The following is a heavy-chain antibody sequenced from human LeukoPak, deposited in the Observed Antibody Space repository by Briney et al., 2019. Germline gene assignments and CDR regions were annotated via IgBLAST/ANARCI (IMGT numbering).Heavy chain of an antibody. D-gene: IGHD6-13*01. V-gene: IGHV3-21*01. CDR1: GFTFSSYS. Sequence: GGSLRLSCAASGFTFSSYSMNWVRQAPGKGLEWVSSISSSSSYIYYADSVKGRFTISRDNAKNSLYLQMNSLRAEDTAVYYCARDRGPGIAAAGTIGVSNDYWGQGTLVTVSS. CDR2: ISSSSSYI. J-gene: IGHJ4*02. CDR3: ARDRGPGIAAAGTIGVSNDY.